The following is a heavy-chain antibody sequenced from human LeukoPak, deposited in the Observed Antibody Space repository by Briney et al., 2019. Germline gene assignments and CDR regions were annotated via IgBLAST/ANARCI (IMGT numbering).Heavy chain of an antibody. CDR2: IYYSGST. CDR1: GGSISSYY. J-gene: IGHJ4*02. D-gene: IGHD1-26*01. Sequence: SETLSLTCTVSGGSISSYYWSWIRQPPGKGLEWIGYIYYSGSTNYNPSLKSRVTISVDTSKNQFSLKLSSVTAADTAVYYCARLGGAVDYWGQGTLVTVSS. V-gene: IGHV4-59*08. CDR3: ARLGGAVDY.